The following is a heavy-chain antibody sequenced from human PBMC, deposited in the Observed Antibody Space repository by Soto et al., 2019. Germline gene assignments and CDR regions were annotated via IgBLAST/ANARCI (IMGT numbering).Heavy chain of an antibody. V-gene: IGHV1-18*01. J-gene: IGHJ4*02. CDR3: ARDPPPPDY. CDR1: GYTFASYA. Sequence: QVQLVQSGAEVKKPGASVKVSCKASGYTFASYAISWMRQAPGQGLEWMGWISAYNGNTNYAHKLQGRVTMTTDPPTSTPYMELRGLRSDATAVYYCARDPPPPDYWGQGTLVTVSS. CDR2: ISAYNGNT.